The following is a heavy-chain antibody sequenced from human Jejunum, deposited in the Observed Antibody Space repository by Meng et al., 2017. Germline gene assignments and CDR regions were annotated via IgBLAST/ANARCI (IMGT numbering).Heavy chain of an antibody. CDR2: IHQNGST. CDR3: ASLSSSWSGADY. CDR1: GGSFNNYY. D-gene: IGHD6-13*01. V-gene: IGHV4-34*01. J-gene: IGHJ4*02. Sequence: QVQLQQWGAGLLKPSETLSLTCAIYGGSFNNYYWGWIRQPPGEGLEWIGEIHQNGSTNYNPSLKSRVTISVDSSKNQFFLDLSSVTAADTAVYYCASLSSSWSGADYWGQGTLVTVSS.